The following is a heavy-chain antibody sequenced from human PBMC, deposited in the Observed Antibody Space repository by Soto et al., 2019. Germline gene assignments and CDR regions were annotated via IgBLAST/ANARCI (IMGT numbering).Heavy chain of an antibody. CDR3: ARDRYCSSTSCYGPRGWFDP. V-gene: IGHV1-18*01. D-gene: IGHD2-2*01. CDR2: ISAYNGNT. J-gene: IGHJ5*02. CDR1: GYTFTSYG. Sequence: QVQLVQSGAEVKKPGASVKVSCKASGYTFTSYGISWVRQAPGQGLERMGWISAYNGNTNYAQKLQARFTMTTDNSTSTAYMELRSLRSDDTAVYYCARDRYCSSTSCYGPRGWFDPWGQGTLVTVSS.